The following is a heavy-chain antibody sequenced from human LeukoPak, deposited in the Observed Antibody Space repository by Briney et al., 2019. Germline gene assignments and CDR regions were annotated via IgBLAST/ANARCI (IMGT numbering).Heavy chain of an antibody. J-gene: IGHJ4*02. CDR1: GYTFTSYD. CDR3: ARGVGGSTPDDN. Sequence: ASVKVSCKASGYTFTSYDNNRVRQAHGPGLDWKGCTNINWGNTGYAQKFQGRVPMTRNTAISKDYMELSSLRSEDTAVYYCARGVGGSTPDDNWGQGTLVTVSS. V-gene: IGHV1-8*01. D-gene: IGHD3-16*01. CDR2: TNINWGNT.